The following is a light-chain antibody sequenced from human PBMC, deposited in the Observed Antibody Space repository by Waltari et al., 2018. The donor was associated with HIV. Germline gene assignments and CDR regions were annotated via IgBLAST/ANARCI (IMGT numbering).Light chain of an antibody. CDR2: GNN. CDR3: HCTDSSLMGPVV. V-gene: IGLV1-40*01. CDR1: SSNIGAGHD. Sequence: HSVFTHPPSVSGAPGQRVTISCTGNSSNIGAGHDVHWSRQLPGTAPKFLIPGNNYRPSGVPDRFSGSKSGTSASLVITGRQADDEAVYYCHCTDSSLMGPVVFGGGTKLTVL. J-gene: IGLJ2*01.